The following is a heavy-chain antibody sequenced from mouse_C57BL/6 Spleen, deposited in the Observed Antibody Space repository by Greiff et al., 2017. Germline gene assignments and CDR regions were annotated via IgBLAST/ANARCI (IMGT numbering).Heavy chain of an antibody. J-gene: IGHJ2*01. CDR2: INPNNGGT. CDR3: ARMDWDGGYYFDY. D-gene: IGHD4-1*01. V-gene: IGHV1-18*01. CDR1: GYTFTDYN. Sequence: EVQLQQSGPELVKPGASVKIPCKASGYTFTDYNMDWVKQSHGKSLEWIGDINPNNGGTIYNQKFKGKATVTVDKSSSTAYMELRSLTSEDTAVYYCARMDWDGGYYFDYWGQGTTLTVSS.